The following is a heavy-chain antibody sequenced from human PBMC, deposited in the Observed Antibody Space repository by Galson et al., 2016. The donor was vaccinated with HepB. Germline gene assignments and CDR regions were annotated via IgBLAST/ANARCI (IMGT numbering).Heavy chain of an antibody. D-gene: IGHD3-3*01. CDR3: ELRFLDYDAFDF. J-gene: IGHJ3*01. V-gene: IGHV4-34*01. Sequence: LSLTCAVSGGSFSGYYWNWIRQPPGKGLEWIGEINHSGVTHYNPSLKSRVTISADMSKNQFSLKLTSVSAADTAVYYCELRFLDYDAFDFWGQGTMVTVSS. CDR2: INHSGVT. CDR1: GGSFSGYY.